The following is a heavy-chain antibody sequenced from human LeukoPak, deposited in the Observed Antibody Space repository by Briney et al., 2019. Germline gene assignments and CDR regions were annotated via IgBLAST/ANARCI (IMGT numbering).Heavy chain of an antibody. CDR3: ARNPVLRYFDWLPNWFDP. V-gene: IGHV1-2*02. D-gene: IGHD3-9*01. CDR2: INPNSGGT. CDR1: GYTFTGYY. J-gene: IGHJ5*02. Sequence: ASVKVSCKASGYTFTGYYMHWVRQAPGQGPEWMGWINPNSGGTNYAQKFQGRVTMTRDTSISTAYMELSRLRSDDTAVYYCARNPVLRYFDWLPNWFDPWGQGTLVTVSS.